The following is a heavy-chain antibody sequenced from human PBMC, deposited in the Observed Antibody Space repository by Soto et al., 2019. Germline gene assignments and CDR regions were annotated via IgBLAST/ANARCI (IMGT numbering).Heavy chain of an antibody. CDR1: GFTFSNAW. CDR2: IKSETDGGTI. Sequence: EVQLVESGGGLVKPGGSLRLSCAASGFTFSNAWMSWVRQAPGKGLEWVGRIKSETDGGTIDYAAPVKGRFTISRDDSKNTLYLQMNSLKTEDTAVYYCTTVPSGWRVPIAPGGWGQGTLVTVSS. CDR3: TTVPSGWRVPIAPGG. J-gene: IGHJ4*02. D-gene: IGHD3-3*01. V-gene: IGHV3-15*01.